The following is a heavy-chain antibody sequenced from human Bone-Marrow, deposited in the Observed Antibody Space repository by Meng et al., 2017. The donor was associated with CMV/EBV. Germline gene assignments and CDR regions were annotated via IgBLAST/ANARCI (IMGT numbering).Heavy chain of an antibody. J-gene: IGHJ6*02. CDR2: ITYDAAIE. CDR3: ARKQFNAGRLTYYYYPMEV. V-gene: IGHV3-30-3*01. D-gene: IGHD4/OR15-4a*01. Sequence: GESLKISCAASGFAFSSYAMHWVRQAPGKGLEWVAIITYDAAIEYYVDSVKGRFTVSRDNSKNTLYLQMNSLIVEDTAVYYCARKQFNAGRLTYYYYPMEVWGQGTTVTVSS. CDR1: GFAFSSYA.